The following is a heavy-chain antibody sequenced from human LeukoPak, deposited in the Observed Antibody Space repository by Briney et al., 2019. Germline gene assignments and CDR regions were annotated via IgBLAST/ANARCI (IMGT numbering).Heavy chain of an antibody. D-gene: IGHD3-22*01. V-gene: IGHV3-7*01. CDR1: GFTFSSYW. CDR2: IKQDGSEK. J-gene: IGHJ4*02. Sequence: PGGSLRLSCAASGFTFSSYWMSWVRQAPGKGLEWVANIKQDGSEKYYVDSVKGRFTISRDNAKNSLYLQMNSLRAEDTAVYYCARRGYDSSGYFLDYWGQGTLVTISS. CDR3: ARRGYDSSGYFLDY.